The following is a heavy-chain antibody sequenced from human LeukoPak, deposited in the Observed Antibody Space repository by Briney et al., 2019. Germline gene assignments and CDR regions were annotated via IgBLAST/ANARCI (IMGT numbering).Heavy chain of an antibody. CDR3: ARDRGYCSGGSCYRWFDP. D-gene: IGHD2-15*01. CDR1: GGSISSDC. Sequence: SETLSLTCTVSGGSISSDCWSWIRQPPGKGLEWIGYIYYSGSTNYNPSLKSRVTISVDTSKNQFSLKLSSVTAGDTAVYYCARDRGYCSGGSCYRWFDPWGQGTLVTVSS. CDR2: IYYSGST. J-gene: IGHJ5*02. V-gene: IGHV4-59*01.